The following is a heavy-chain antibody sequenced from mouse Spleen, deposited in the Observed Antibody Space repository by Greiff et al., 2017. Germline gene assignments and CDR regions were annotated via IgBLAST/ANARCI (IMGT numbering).Heavy chain of an antibody. CDR1: GFNIKDYY. V-gene: IGHV14-1*02. CDR3: ATYYYGSRDY. J-gene: IGHJ2*01. CDR2: IDPENGNT. Sequence: DVKLVESGAELVRPGALVKLSCKASGFNIKDYYMHWVKQRPEQGLEWIGWIDPENGNTIYDPKFQGKASITADTSSNTAYLQLSSLTSEDTAVYYCATYYYGSRDYWGQGTTLTVSS. D-gene: IGHD1-1*01.